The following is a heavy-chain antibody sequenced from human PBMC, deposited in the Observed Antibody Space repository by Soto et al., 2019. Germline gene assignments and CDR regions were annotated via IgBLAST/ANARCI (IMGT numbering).Heavy chain of an antibody. Sequence: GGSLRLSCAASGFTFSSYWMSWVRQAPGKGLEWVANIKQDGSEKYYVDSVKGRCTISRDNAKNSLYLQMNSLRDEDTAVYYCARDGRDGYNFYYYYGMDVWGQGTTVTVSS. D-gene: IGHD5-12*01. J-gene: IGHJ6*02. V-gene: IGHV3-7*03. CDR1: GFTFSSYW. CDR3: ARDGRDGYNFYYYYGMDV. CDR2: IKQDGSEK.